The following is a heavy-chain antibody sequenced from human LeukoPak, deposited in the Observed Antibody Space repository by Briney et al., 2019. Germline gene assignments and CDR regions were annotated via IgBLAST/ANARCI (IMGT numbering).Heavy chain of an antibody. D-gene: IGHD5-12*01. Sequence: SETLSLTCTLSGGSLSTYYWSWIRQPPGKGLEWIGYIYHSGSTNYNPSLKSRVTISVDTSKNQFSLKLSSVTAADTAVYDCARGGGYARPIGYWGQGALVTVSS. V-gene: IGHV4-59*01. CDR3: ARGGGYARPIGY. CDR2: IYHSGST. J-gene: IGHJ4*02. CDR1: GGSLSTYY.